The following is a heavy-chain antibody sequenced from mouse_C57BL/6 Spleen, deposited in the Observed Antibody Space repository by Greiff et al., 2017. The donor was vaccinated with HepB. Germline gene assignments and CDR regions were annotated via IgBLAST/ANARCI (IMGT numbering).Heavy chain of an antibody. J-gene: IGHJ2*01. CDR3: ARIPLRGDY. D-gene: IGHD1-1*01. CDR1: GYTFTSYW. V-gene: IGHV1-55*01. Sequence: QVHVKQPGAELVKPGASVKMSCKASGYTFTSYWITWVKQRPGQGLEWIGDIYPGSGSTNYNEKFKSKATLTVDTSSSTAYMQLSSLTSEDSAVYYCARIPLRGDYWGQGTTLTVSS. CDR2: IYPGSGST.